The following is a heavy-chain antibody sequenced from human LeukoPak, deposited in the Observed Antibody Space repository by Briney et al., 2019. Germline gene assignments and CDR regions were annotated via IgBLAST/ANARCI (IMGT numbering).Heavy chain of an antibody. CDR1: GYTLTELS. CDR3: ATDRVRGLAARHTSTNDAFDI. V-gene: IGHV1-24*01. J-gene: IGHJ3*02. Sequence: ASVKVSCKVSGYTLTELSMHWVRQAPGKGLEWMGGFDPEDGETIYAQKFKGRVTMTEDTSTDTAYMELSSLRSEDTAVYYCATDRVRGLAARHTSTNDAFDIWDQGTMVTVSS. D-gene: IGHD6-6*01. CDR2: FDPEDGET.